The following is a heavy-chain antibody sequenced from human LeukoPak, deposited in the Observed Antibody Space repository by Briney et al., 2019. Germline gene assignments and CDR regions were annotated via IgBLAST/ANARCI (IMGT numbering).Heavy chain of an antibody. Sequence: SETPSPTCTVSGGSISSYYWSWIRQPPGKGLEWIGYIYYSGNTNYNPSLKSRVTMSVDTSKNQFSLKLSSVTAADTAVYYCARGLGYCSSTTCYPWFGPWGQGTLVTVSS. D-gene: IGHD2-2*01. J-gene: IGHJ5*02. CDR1: GGSISSYY. CDR2: IYYSGNT. V-gene: IGHV4-59*01. CDR3: ARGLGYCSSTTCYPWFGP.